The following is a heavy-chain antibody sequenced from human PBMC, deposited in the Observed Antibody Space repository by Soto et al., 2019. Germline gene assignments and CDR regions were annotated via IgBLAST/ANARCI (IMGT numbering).Heavy chain of an antibody. Sequence: QVQLQESGPGLVKPSETLSLTCTVSGGSISSYYWRWIRQPPGKGLEWIGYNYYSGSTNYYPSLKRRVDISVDTSKNQSSLKLSSVTAADTAVYYCARGRIQLWYPFDYWGQGTLVTVSS. CDR2: NYYSGST. CDR1: GGSISSYY. V-gene: IGHV4-59*01. CDR3: ARGRIQLWYPFDY. D-gene: IGHD5-18*01. J-gene: IGHJ4*02.